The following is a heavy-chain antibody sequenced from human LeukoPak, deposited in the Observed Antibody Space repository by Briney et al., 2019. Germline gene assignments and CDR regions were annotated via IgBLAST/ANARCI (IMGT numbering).Heavy chain of an antibody. CDR3: TSLSGYSYGYADY. V-gene: IGHV3-49*04. D-gene: IGHD5-18*01. CDR1: GITFSNYA. CDR2: IRSKAYGGTT. Sequence: GGSLRLSCTASGITFSNYAMSWVRQAPGKGLEWVGFIRSKAYGGTTEYAASVKGRFTISRDDSKSIAYLQMNSLKTEDTAVYYCTSLSGYSYGYADYWGQGTLVTVSS. J-gene: IGHJ4*02.